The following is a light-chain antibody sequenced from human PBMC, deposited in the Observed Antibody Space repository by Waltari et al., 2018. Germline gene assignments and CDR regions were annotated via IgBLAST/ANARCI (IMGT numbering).Light chain of an antibody. J-gene: IGKJ3*01. Sequence: MTQSPSTLSASVGDRATITCRASQRITTWLAWYQQKPGRAPKLLIYKASTLQSGVPSRFSASGSGTEFTLTISSLQPDDFATYYCQQYHSFSRFAFGPGTKVHLK. CDR1: QRITTW. CDR2: KAS. V-gene: IGKV1-5*03. CDR3: QQYHSFSRFA.